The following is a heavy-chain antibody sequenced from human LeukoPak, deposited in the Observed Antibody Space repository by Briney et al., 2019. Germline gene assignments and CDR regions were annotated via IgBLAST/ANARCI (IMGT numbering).Heavy chain of an antibody. CDR2: ISSSSSYR. CDR3: ASGITMVRGPTHFDY. V-gene: IGHV3-21*01. CDR1: GFTLSSYS. Sequence: PGGSLRLSCAASGFTLSSYSMNWVRQAPGKGLEWVSSISSSSSYRYYADSVKGRFTHSRDNAKNSLYLQMNSLRSEDTAVYYCASGITMVRGPTHFDYWGQGTLVTVSS. D-gene: IGHD3-10*01. J-gene: IGHJ4*02.